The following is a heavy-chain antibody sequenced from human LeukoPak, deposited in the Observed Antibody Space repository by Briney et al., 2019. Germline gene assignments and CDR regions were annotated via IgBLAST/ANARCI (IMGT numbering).Heavy chain of an antibody. V-gene: IGHV4-4*07. CDR3: ARGVVGAQSYYFDY. CDR1: GVSISSYY. Sequence: SETLSLTCSVSGVSISSYYWTWIRQSAGKGLEWIGRIYTSGSTNYNPSLKSRVTMSVDTSKNQFSLKLSSVTAADTAVYYCARGVVGAQSYYFDYWGQGTLVTVSS. J-gene: IGHJ4*02. D-gene: IGHD1-26*01. CDR2: IYTSGST.